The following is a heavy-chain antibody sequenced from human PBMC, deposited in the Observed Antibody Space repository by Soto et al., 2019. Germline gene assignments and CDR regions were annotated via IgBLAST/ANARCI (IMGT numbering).Heavy chain of an antibody. CDR1: GSSISGSVNY. V-gene: IGHV4-31*03. J-gene: IGHJ3*02. Sequence: QVQLQESGPGLVKPSQTLSLTCTVSGSSISGSVNYWNWIRQHPGKGLEWIGYIYYSGSTYYNPSLKSRVTISVDTSRNQFSLKLSSVTAADTAVYYCARDGYNYGSNAFDIWGQGTLVTVSS. D-gene: IGHD5-18*01. CDR3: ARDGYNYGSNAFDI. CDR2: IYYSGST.